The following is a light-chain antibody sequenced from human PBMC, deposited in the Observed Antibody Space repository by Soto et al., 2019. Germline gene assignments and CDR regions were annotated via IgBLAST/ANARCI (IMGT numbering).Light chain of an antibody. V-gene: IGKV3D-15*01. CDR2: DAS. CDR1: QSVSSN. J-gene: IGKJ1*01. Sequence: EIVITQSPATLSVSPGERASLSCRASQSVSSNLAWYQQKPGQAPRLLIYDASTRAAGIPARFIGSGSGTDFTLTISSLEPEDSAVYYCQQHLGRHTFGQGTKVDIK. CDR3: QQHLGRHT.